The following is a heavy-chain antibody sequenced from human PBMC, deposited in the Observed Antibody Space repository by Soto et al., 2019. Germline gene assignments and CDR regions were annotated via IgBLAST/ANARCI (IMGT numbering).Heavy chain of an antibody. CDR2: IYYSGST. CDR1: GGSISYYY. J-gene: IGHJ4*02. D-gene: IGHD2-2*01. V-gene: IGHV4-59*01. Sequence: SETLSLTCTVSGGSISYYYWSWIRQSPGKGLEWIGYIYYSGSTDYNPSLKSRVTISVEKSKRQFSLKLNSVTTADTAVYYCAREGACTGNTCYVGYFDYWGQGALVTVSS. CDR3: AREGACTGNTCYVGYFDY.